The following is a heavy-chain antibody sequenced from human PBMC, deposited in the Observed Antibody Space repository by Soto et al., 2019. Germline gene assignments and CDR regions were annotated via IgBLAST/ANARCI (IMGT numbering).Heavy chain of an antibody. CDR3: AQDLSLLGIGDPSDY. CDR2: INGNGANT. J-gene: IGHJ4*02. D-gene: IGHD3-10*01. V-gene: IGHV3-23*01. CDR1: GFMFDSFS. Sequence: EGQLLQSGGGLVQPGGSLRLSCVGSGFMFDSFSMNWVRQAPGKGLEWIAAINGNGANTYHADSVKGRFTISRDNSKNTPYLPMRRPRAEDTAVYYCAQDLSLLGIGDPSDYWGQGTLVTVSS.